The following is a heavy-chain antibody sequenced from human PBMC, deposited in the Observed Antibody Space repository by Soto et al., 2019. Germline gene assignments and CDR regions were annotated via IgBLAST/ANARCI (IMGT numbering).Heavy chain of an antibody. Sequence: SETLSLTCTVSGGSISSYYWSWIRQPPGKGLEWIGHMYYSGSTNYNPSLKSRVTISIDRSKTQFSLKLSSVTAADTAVYYCGRRFEPIVGSWFAAWGQGTLVTVSS. V-gene: IGHV4-59*08. D-gene: IGHD3-22*01. CDR2: MYYSGST. J-gene: IGHJ5*02. CDR3: GRRFEPIVGSWFAA. CDR1: GGSISSYY.